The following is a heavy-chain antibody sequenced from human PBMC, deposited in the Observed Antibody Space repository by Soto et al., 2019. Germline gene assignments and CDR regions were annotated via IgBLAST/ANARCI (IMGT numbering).Heavy chain of an antibody. CDR2: IIPIFGTA. D-gene: IGHD1-1*01. CDR1: GGTFSSYA. V-gene: IGHV1-69*06. Sequence: QVQLVQSGAEVKKPGSSVEVSCKASGGTFSSYAISWVRQAPGQGLEWMGGIIPIFGTANYAQKFQGRVTMTRDTSTSTVYTELSSLRSEDTAVYYCARNDKSGLDYWGQGTLVTVSS. CDR3: ARNDKSGLDY. J-gene: IGHJ4*02.